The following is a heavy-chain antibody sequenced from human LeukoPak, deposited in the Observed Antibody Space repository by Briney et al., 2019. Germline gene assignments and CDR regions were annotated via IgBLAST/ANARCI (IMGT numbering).Heavy chain of an antibody. J-gene: IGHJ4*02. CDR2: IKEDGSEK. CDR1: GFIFSSYW. CDR3: AKHNIDY. Sequence: PGGSLRLSCAASGFIFSSYWMTWVRQAPGKGLEWVAIIKEDGSEKYYVDSVKGRFIISRDNAKNSLYLQMNSLRAEDTAVYYCAKHNIDYWGQGTLVTVSS. D-gene: IGHD1-1*01. V-gene: IGHV3-7*03.